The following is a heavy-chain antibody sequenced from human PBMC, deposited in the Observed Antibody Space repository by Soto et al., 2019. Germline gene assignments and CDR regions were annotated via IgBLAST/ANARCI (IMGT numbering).Heavy chain of an antibody. D-gene: IGHD6-19*01. J-gene: IGHJ6*03. Sequence: GGSLRLSCAASGFTFSSYWMHWVRQAPGKGLVWVSRINSDGSSTSYADSVKGRFTISRDNAKNTLYLQMNSLRAEDTAVYYCARRSSGWAYYYYYMDVWGKGTTVTVSS. CDR1: GFTFSSYW. CDR2: INSDGSST. V-gene: IGHV3-74*01. CDR3: ARRSSGWAYYYYYMDV.